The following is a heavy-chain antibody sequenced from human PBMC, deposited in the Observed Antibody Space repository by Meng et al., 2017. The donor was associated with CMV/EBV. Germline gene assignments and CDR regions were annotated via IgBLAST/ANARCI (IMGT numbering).Heavy chain of an antibody. D-gene: IGHD2-2*01. CDR1: GGTFSSYA. CDR2: IIPIFGTA. V-gene: IGHV1-69*05. Sequence: SVKVSCKASGGTFSSYAISWVRQAPGQGLEWMGGIIPIFGTANYAQKFQGRVTITTDESTSTAYMELSSLRSEDTAVYYCARETRYCSSTSCLYGVDYWGQGTLVTVFS. J-gene: IGHJ4*02. CDR3: ARETRYCSSTSCLYGVDY.